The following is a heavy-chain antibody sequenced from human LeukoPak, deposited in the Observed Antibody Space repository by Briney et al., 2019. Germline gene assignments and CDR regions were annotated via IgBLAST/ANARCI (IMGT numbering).Heavy chain of an antibody. CDR1: GFTFSSYW. D-gene: IGHD3-10*01. Sequence: GGSLRLSCAASGFTFSSYWMSWVRQAPGKGLEWVSYISSSGSTIYYADSVKGRFTISRDNAKNSLYLQMNSLRAEDTAVYYCARSGSGDSFDYWGQGTLVTVSS. V-gene: IGHV3-48*04. CDR2: ISSSGSTI. CDR3: ARSGSGDSFDY. J-gene: IGHJ4*02.